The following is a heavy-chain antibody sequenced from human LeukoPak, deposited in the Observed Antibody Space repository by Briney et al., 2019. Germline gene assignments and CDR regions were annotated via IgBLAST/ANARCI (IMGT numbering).Heavy chain of an antibody. Sequence: PGGSLRLSCAASGFTFSSYWMNWVRQAPGKGLEWIGRIYTSGSTNYNPSLKSRVTISVDTSKNQFSLNLTSVTAADTAVYYCARDLGYSSSWYVGAGYYYYMDVWGKGTTVTISS. CDR3: ARDLGYSSSWYVGAGYYYYMDV. CDR1: GFTFSSYW. D-gene: IGHD6-13*01. V-gene: IGHV4-4*08. J-gene: IGHJ6*03. CDR2: IYTSGST.